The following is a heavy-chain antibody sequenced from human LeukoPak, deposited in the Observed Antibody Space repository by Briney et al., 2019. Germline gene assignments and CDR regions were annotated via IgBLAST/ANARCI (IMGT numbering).Heavy chain of an antibody. D-gene: IGHD1-26*01. Sequence: SETLSLTCTVSGGSISSYYWSWIRQPPGKGLEWIRYIYYSGSTNYNPSLKSRVTISVDTSKNQFSLKLSSVTAADTAVYYCARSTYSGSYYGEDTYFNYWGQGTLVTVSS. CDR2: IYYSGST. CDR1: GGSISSYY. CDR3: ARSTYSGSYYGEDTYFNY. V-gene: IGHV4-59*01. J-gene: IGHJ4*02.